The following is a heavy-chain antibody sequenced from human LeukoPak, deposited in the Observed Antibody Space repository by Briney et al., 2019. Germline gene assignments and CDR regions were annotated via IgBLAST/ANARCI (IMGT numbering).Heavy chain of an antibody. V-gene: IGHV3-30*04. Sequence: GRSLRLSCAASGFTFSSYAMHWVRQAPGKGLGWVAVISYDGSNKYYADSVKGRFTISRDNSKNTLYLQMNSLRAEDTAVYYCARDRDSGSYCDYWGQGTLVTVSS. J-gene: IGHJ4*02. D-gene: IGHD1-26*01. CDR3: ARDRDSGSYCDY. CDR1: GFTFSSYA. CDR2: ISYDGSNK.